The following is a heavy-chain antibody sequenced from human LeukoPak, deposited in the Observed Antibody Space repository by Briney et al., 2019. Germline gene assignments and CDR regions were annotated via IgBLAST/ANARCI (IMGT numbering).Heavy chain of an antibody. CDR1: GFTFSSYG. CDR3: ARDDPDSNYMDY. V-gene: IGHV3-33*01. D-gene: IGHD4-11*01. J-gene: IGHJ4*02. CDR2: IWYDGSNK. Sequence: GRSLRLSCAASGFTFSSYGMHWVRQAPGKGLEWVAVIWYDGSNKYYADSVKGRFTIPRDNSKNTLYLQMNSLRAEDTAVYYCARDDPDSNYMDYWGQGTLVTVSS.